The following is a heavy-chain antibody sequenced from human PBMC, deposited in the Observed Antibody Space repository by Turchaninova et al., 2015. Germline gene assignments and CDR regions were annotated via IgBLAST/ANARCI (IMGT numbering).Heavy chain of an antibody. J-gene: IGHJ3*02. D-gene: IGHD6-19*01. CDR1: GGSISSSSYV. V-gene: IGHV4-39*01. Sequence: QLQLQESGPGLVKPSETLSLTCTVSGGSISSSSYVWVGIRQPPGKGLECIGSVYYSGTTYYNPSLKSRVTMSVDTSKNKFSLNLSSVTAADTAVYYCATYPLGSSGWYALDIWGQGTMVTVSS. CDR3: ATYPLGSSGWYALDI. CDR2: VYYSGTT.